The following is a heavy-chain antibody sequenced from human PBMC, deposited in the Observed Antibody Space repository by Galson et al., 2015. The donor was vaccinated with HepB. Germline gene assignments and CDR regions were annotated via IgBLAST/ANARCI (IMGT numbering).Heavy chain of an antibody. J-gene: IGHJ5*02. Sequence: LSLTCAVYGGSFSGYYWSWIRQPPGKGLEWIGEINHSGSTNYNPSLKSRVTISVDTSKNQFSLKLSSVTAADTAVYYCARSLGYCSSTSCNWFDPWGQGTLVTVSS. V-gene: IGHV4-34*01. CDR3: ARSLGYCSSTSCNWFDP. CDR1: GGSFSGYY. CDR2: INHSGST. D-gene: IGHD2-2*01.